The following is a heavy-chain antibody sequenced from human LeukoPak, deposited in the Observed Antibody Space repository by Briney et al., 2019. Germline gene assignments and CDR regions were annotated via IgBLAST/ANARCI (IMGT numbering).Heavy chain of an antibody. Sequence: SETLSLTCAVSGGSISSGGYSWSWIRQPPGKGLEWIGRIYTSGSTNYNPSLKSRVTISVDTSKNQFSLKLSSVTAADTAVYYCARLDSGSYRFDYWGQGTLVTVSS. CDR2: IYTSGST. D-gene: IGHD1-26*01. V-gene: IGHV4-61*02. CDR1: GGSISSGGYS. J-gene: IGHJ4*02. CDR3: ARLDSGSYRFDY.